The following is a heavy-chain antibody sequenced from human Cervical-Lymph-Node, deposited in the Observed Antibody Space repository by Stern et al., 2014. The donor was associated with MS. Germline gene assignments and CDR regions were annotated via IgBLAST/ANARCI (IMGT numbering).Heavy chain of an antibody. Sequence: QLQLQESGPGKVKPSETLSLTCSVSGGSISSYYCSWVRQPAGKGLEWIGRINTFGSTNFNPSLRSRLTMSVDTFKTQFSLKLKSVTAADTAVYYCARGVLGFGEFPYGMDVWGQGTTVTVSS. J-gene: IGHJ6*02. CDR1: GGSISSYY. CDR2: INTFGST. D-gene: IGHD3-10*01. V-gene: IGHV4-4*07. CDR3: ARGVLGFGEFPYGMDV.